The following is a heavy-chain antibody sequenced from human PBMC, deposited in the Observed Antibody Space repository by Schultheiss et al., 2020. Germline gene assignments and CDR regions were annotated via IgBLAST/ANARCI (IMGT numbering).Heavy chain of an antibody. CDR3: TRESYCSGGSCYSDGRYYYEYGMDV. V-gene: IGHV4-31*03. Sequence: LSLTCTVSGGSISSGGYYWSWIRQHPGKGLEWIGYIYYSGSTCYNPSLKSRVTTAVDTSKDQFSLKLSSVTAADTAVYYCTRESYCSGGSCYSDGRYYYEYGMDVWGQGSTVTVT. CDR2: IYYSGST. CDR1: GGSISSGGYY. J-gene: IGHJ6*02. D-gene: IGHD2-15*01.